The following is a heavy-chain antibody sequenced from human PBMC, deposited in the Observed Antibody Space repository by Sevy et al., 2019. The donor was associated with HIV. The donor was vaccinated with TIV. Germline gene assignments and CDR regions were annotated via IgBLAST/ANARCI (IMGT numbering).Heavy chain of an antibody. CDR3: ARAPPVRSGDDSLNWFDP. CDR2: IHYSGST. D-gene: IGHD5-12*01. CDR1: GGPISSYY. J-gene: IGHJ5*02. V-gene: IGHV4-59*01. Sequence: SETLCLTCTVSGGPISSYYWSWIRQPPGKKLEWIGYIHYSGSTKYNPSLNSRVTMSVDTSKNQFSLKLTSVTAADTAVYYCARAPPVRSGDDSLNWFDPWGQGTLVTVSS.